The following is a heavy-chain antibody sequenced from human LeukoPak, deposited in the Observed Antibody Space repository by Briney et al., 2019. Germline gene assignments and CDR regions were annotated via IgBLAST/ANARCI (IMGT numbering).Heavy chain of an antibody. J-gene: IGHJ5*02. V-gene: IGHV1-46*01. D-gene: IGHD1-26*01. Sequence: ASVKVSCKASGYTFTSYMHWVRQAPGQGLEWMGLINPSGSSTSYAQKFQGRLSLTRDMSTSTDYMELSSLRSEDTAVYYCARDNSVGDTAWWFDPWGQGTLVTVSS. CDR2: INPSGSST. CDR1: GYTFTSY. CDR3: ARDNSVGDTAWWFDP.